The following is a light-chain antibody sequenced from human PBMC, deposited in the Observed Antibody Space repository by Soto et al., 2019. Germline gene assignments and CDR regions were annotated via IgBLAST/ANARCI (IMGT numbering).Light chain of an antibody. CDR1: QTITRW. CDR2: DAS. Sequence: DIQMTQSPSTLSASVGDRVTITCRASQTITRWMAWYQQKPGKAAKLLIYDASTLESGVPSRFSGSRSGTEFTLTISSLQSEDFAVYYCQQYNNWPPITFGQGTRLEL. J-gene: IGKJ5*01. V-gene: IGKV1-5*01. CDR3: QQYNNWPPIT.